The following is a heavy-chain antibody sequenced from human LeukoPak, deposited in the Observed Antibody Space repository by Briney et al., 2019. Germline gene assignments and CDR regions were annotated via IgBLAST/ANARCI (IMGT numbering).Heavy chain of an antibody. Sequence: PGGSLRLSCAASGFTVSNNYMGWVRQAPGKGLEWVSLIYSGGSTSYADSVKGRFTISRDNSKNTLYLEMNSLRAEDTAVYYCARVLDWFDSWGQGTLVTVSS. CDR1: GFTVSNNY. CDR3: ARVLDWFDS. V-gene: IGHV3-53*01. J-gene: IGHJ5*01. CDR2: IYSGGST.